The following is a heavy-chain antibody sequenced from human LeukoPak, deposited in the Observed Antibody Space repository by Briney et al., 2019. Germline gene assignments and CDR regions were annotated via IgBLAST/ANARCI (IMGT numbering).Heavy chain of an antibody. CDR1: GFTFDDYT. V-gene: IGHV3-43*01. CDR3: VRGRDDGYNTNHLFDY. J-gene: IGHJ4*02. D-gene: IGHD5-24*01. Sequence: GGSLRLSCAASGFTFDDYTMHWVRQAPGKGLEWVSLISWDGGSTYYADSVKGRFTISRDNSKNSLYLQMNSLRAEDTALYYCVRGRDDGYNTNHLFDYWGQGTLVTVSS. CDR2: ISWDGGST.